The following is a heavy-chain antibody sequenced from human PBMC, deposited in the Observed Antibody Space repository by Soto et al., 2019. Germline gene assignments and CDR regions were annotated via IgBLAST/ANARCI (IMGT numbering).Heavy chain of an antibody. J-gene: IGHJ6*02. Sequence: PGESLKISCKASGYSFSTYWIGWVRQMPGKGLEWMGIIYPDDSDTRYSPSFQGQVTISADKSISTAYLQWSSLKASDTAMYYCARHRMEYYAMDAWGQGTTVTVSS. CDR3: ARHRMEYYAMDA. CDR2: IYPDDSDT. D-gene: IGHD1-1*01. CDR1: GYSFSTYW. V-gene: IGHV5-51*01.